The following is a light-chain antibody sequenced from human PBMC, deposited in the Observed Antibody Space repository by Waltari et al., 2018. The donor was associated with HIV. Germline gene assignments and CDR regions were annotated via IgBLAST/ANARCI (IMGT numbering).Light chain of an antibody. CDR2: DTS. J-gene: IGKJ2*01. CDR3: HHRYNWQYT. CDR1: QWLGGY. V-gene: IGKV3-11*01. Sequence: EIALTQSPATLYFSLHQRLTLPCRDSQWLGGYLGWYYQRPGQTHRYLFFDTSYRVIGVPSMFSASGSGTDFTLTISDLHPENIGVYHCHHRYNWQYTFGQVTTLDMK.